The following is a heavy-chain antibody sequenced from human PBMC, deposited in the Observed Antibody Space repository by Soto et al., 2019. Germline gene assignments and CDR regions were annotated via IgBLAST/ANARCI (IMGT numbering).Heavy chain of an antibody. V-gene: IGHV3-23*01. CDR1: GFTFSTYA. CDR3: LICYYYYSMDV. J-gene: IGHJ6*02. CDR2: ISGSGAHT. D-gene: IGHD2-15*01. Sequence: VRLSCAASGFTFSTYAMSWVRQAPGKGLEWVSAISGSGAHTYYADSVKGRFSISRDNSKSTLYLQMNSLRADDTAVYYCLICYYYYSMDVWGQGTTVTVSS.